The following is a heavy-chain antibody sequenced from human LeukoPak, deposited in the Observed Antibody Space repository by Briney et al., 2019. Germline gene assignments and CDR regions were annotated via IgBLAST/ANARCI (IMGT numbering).Heavy chain of an antibody. CDR1: GFTFGDYV. Sequence: GGSLRLSCAASGFTFGDYVMIWVRQAPGKGLEWVSGITASGDRTFYGASVRGRFTVSRDNSKNMVYLQMNSLRVDDTAVYYCARRDIVVVVSASDYWGQGTLVTVSS. D-gene: IGHD2-15*01. V-gene: IGHV3-23*01. J-gene: IGHJ4*02. CDR2: ITASGDRT. CDR3: ARRDIVVVVSASDY.